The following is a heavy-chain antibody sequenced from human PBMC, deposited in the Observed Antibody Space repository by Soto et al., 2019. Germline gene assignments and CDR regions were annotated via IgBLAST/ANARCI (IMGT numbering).Heavy chain of an antibody. Sequence: SETLSLTCAVSGASISSGKWWSWVRQPPGKGLEWIGEIYHGGGTNYNPSLKSRVTMSVDKSKNQFSLNLNSVTAADTAVYFCARHSDPGYSLDRWGQGTLVTVSS. V-gene: IGHV4-4*02. CDR2: IYHGGGT. J-gene: IGHJ5*02. CDR1: GASISSGKW. D-gene: IGHD2-15*01. CDR3: ARHSDPGYSLDR.